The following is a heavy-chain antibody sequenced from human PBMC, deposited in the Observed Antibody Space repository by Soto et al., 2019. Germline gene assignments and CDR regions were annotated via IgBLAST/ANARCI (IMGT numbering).Heavy chain of an antibody. V-gene: IGHV3-33*01. D-gene: IGHD3-3*01. Sequence: PVGSLRLSCAASGFTFSSYGMHWVRQAPGKGLEWVAVIWYDGSNKYYADSVKGRFTISRDNSKNTLYLQMNSLRAEDTAVYYCARGASSSYDFWSGASDAFDIWGQGTMVTVSS. J-gene: IGHJ3*02. CDR3: ARGASSSYDFWSGASDAFDI. CDR1: GFTFSSYG. CDR2: IWYDGSNK.